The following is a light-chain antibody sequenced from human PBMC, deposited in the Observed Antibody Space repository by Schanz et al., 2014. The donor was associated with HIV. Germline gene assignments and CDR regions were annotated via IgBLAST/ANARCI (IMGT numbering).Light chain of an antibody. J-gene: IGKJ1*01. Sequence: EIVLTQSPATLSLSPGDRATLSCRASQSLSSYLAWYQQTPGQAPRLLIYGASSRATGIPDRFSGSGSGTDFTLTISRLEPEDFAVYCCQQYSASPRTFGQGTKVEI. CDR2: GAS. CDR3: QQYSASPRT. V-gene: IGKV3-20*01. CDR1: QSLSSY.